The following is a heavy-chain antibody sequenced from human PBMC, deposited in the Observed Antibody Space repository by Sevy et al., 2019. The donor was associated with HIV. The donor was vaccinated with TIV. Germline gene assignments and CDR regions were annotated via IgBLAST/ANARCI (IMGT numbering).Heavy chain of an antibody. CDR2: ISGSGGST. V-gene: IGHV3-23*01. Sequence: GGSLRLSCAASGFTFSSYAMSWVRQAPGKGLEWVSAISGSGGSTYYADSVKGRFTISRDNSKNTLYLQMNNLRAEDTAVYYCAKDLYYDSSGYYHPLAFDIWGQGTMVTVSS. D-gene: IGHD3-22*01. CDR3: AKDLYYDSSGYYHPLAFDI. CDR1: GFTFSSYA. J-gene: IGHJ3*02.